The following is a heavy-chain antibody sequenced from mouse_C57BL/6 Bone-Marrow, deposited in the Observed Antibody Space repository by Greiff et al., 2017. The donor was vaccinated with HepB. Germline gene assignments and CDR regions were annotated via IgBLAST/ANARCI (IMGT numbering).Heavy chain of an antibody. CDR1: GYAFSSYW. CDR2: IYPGDGDT. CDR3: ARSFYYSNFLFDY. D-gene: IGHD2-5*01. Sequence: VKLQQSGAELVKPGASVKISCKASGYAFSSYWMNWVKQRPGKGLEWIGQIYPGDGDTNYNGKFKGKATLTADKSSSTAYMQLSSLTSEDSAVYFCARSFYYSNFLFDYWGQGTTLTVSS. J-gene: IGHJ2*01. V-gene: IGHV1-80*01.